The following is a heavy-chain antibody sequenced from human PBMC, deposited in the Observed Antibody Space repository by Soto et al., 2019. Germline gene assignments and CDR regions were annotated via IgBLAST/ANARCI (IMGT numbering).Heavy chain of an antibody. CDR1: GGSISRSTYY. CDR2: IYYSGST. Sequence: SETLSLTCTVSGGSISRSTYYWGWIRQPPGKGLEWIGSIYYSGSTYYRPSLKSRVTISVDTSKNQFSLKLSSVTAADTAVYYCARQVPAAIRLGWLDPWGQGTLVTVSS. J-gene: IGHJ5*02. D-gene: IGHD2-2*02. V-gene: IGHV4-39*01. CDR3: ARQVPAAIRLGWLDP.